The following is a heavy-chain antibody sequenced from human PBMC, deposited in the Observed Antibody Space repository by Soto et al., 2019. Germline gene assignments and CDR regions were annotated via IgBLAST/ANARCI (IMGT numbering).Heavy chain of an antibody. CDR2: IYYSGST. Sequence: PSETLSLTCTVSGGSISSGGYYWSWIRQHPGKGLEWIGYIYYSGSTYYNPSLKSRVTISVDTSKNQFSLKLSSVTAADTAVYYCARDPGVTPGGYYYGMDVWGQGTTVTVSS. CDR1: GGSISSGGYY. V-gene: IGHV4-31*03. D-gene: IGHD3-16*01. CDR3: ARDPGVTPGGYYYGMDV. J-gene: IGHJ6*02.